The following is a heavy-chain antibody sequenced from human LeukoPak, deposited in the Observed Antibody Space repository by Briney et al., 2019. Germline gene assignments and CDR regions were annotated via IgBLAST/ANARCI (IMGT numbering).Heavy chain of an antibody. V-gene: IGHV4-59*08. Sequence: PSETLSLTCAVHGGSFSGYYWSWIRQPPGKGLEWIGYIYYSGSTNYNPSLKSRVTISVDTSKNQFSLKLSSVTAADTAVYYCARSSVECYDIVFQHWGQGTLVTVSS. D-gene: IGHD2-15*01. J-gene: IGHJ1*01. CDR3: ARSSVECYDIVFQH. CDR2: IYYSGST. CDR1: GGSFSGYY.